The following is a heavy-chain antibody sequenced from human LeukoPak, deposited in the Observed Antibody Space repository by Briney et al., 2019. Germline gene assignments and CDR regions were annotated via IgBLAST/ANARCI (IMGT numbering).Heavy chain of an antibody. CDR2: IYTSGST. V-gene: IGHV4-61*02. D-gene: IGHD6-6*01. Sequence: SETLSLTCTVSGGSISSGSYYWSWIRQPGGKGLEWIGRIYTSGSTNYNPSLKSRVTISVDTSKNQFSLKLSSVTAADTAVYYCARDVQQLVETGYYYYYMDVWGKGTTVTVSS. CDR1: GGSISSGSYY. J-gene: IGHJ6*03. CDR3: ARDVQQLVETGYYYYYMDV.